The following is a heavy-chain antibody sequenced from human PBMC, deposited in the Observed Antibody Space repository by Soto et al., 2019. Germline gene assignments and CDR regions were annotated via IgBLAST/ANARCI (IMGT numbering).Heavy chain of an antibody. CDR2: IIPIFGTA. Sequence: QVQLVQSGAEVKKPGSSVKVSCKASGGTFSSYAISWVRQAPGQGLEWMGGIIPIFGTANYAQKFQGRVTITADESTSTAYMELSSLRSEDTAVYYCARGRDYYYGSGSSEAQYYGMDVWGQGTTVTVSS. V-gene: IGHV1-69*01. J-gene: IGHJ6*02. CDR1: GGTFSSYA. D-gene: IGHD3-10*01. CDR3: ARGRDYYYGSGSSEAQYYGMDV.